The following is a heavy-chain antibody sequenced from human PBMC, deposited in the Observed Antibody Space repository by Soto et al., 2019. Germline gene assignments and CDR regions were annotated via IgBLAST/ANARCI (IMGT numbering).Heavy chain of an antibody. Sequence: QVQLVQSGAEVKKPGASVMVSCKASGYTFTDYAFHWVRQAPGQGLEWMGWINAGNGNTKYSEKLQGRLTITMDTFGSVAYMELNSLRSEDTAVYYCARYHDLWTGYSFDYWGQGALVTVSS. V-gene: IGHV1-3*01. J-gene: IGHJ4*02. CDR2: INAGNGNT. CDR3: ARYHDLWTGYSFDY. CDR1: GYTFTDYA. D-gene: IGHD3-3*01.